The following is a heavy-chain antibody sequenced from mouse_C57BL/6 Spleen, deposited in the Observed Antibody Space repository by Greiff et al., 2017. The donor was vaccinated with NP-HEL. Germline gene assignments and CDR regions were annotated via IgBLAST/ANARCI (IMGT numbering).Heavy chain of an antibody. CDR2: ISDGGSYT. D-gene: IGHD2-4*01. V-gene: IGHV5-4*01. CDR3: ARDPDYAFDY. CDR1: GFTFSSYA. Sequence: EVQLVESGGGLVKPGGSLKLSCAASGFTFSSYAMSWVRQTPEKRLEWVATISDGGSYTYYPDNVKGRFTISRDNAKTNLYLQMSHLKSEDTAMYYCARDPDYAFDYWGQGTTLTVSS. J-gene: IGHJ2*01.